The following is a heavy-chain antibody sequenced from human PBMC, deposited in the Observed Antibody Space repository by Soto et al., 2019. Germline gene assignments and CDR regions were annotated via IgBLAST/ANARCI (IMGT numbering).Heavy chain of an antibody. CDR3: ARGGTSGWLKGAYDV. CDR1: GGTLSKHA. D-gene: IGHD6-19*01. J-gene: IGHJ3*01. Sequence: QVQLVQSGAEVKKPGSTVKVSCNASGGTLSKHAITWVRRAPGQGLEWLGGIIPMFGIPNYSQKFQGRVTISADDSTNTSHMELNSLTSEDTAIYYCARGGTSGWLKGAYDVWGQGTMVTV. CDR2: IIPMFGIP. V-gene: IGHV1-69*01.